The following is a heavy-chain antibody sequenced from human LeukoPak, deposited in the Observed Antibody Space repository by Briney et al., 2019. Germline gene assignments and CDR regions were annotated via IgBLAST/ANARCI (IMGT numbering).Heavy chain of an antibody. CDR2: TYYSGST. D-gene: IGHD3-3*01. J-gene: IGHJ6*04. Sequence: PSETLSLTCTVSGGSISSYYWSWIRQPPGKGLEWIGYTYYSGSTNYNPSLKSRVTTSVDTSKNQFSLKLSSVTAADTAVYYCARSITYYDFWSGSYMDVWGKGTTVTVSS. CDR3: ARSITYYDFWSGSYMDV. CDR1: GGSISSYY. V-gene: IGHV4-59*01.